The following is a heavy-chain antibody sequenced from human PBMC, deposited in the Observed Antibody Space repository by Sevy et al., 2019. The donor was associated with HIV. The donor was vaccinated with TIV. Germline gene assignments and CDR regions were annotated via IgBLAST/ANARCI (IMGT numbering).Heavy chain of an antibody. J-gene: IGHJ4*02. D-gene: IGHD3-22*01. CDR3: ARATYYYDTSGPYFFDF. CDR2: ITSSGSTK. Sequence: GGYLRLSCIASGFIFSNYEMNWVRQAPGKGLEWVSYITSSGSTKHYADSVKGRFTISRDNGKNSIYLQMNSLRAEDTAVYYCARATYYYDTSGPYFFDFWGQGTLVIVSS. CDR1: GFIFSNYE. V-gene: IGHV3-48*03.